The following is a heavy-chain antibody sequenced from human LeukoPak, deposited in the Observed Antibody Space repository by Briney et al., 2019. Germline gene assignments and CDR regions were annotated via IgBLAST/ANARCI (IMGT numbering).Heavy chain of an antibody. D-gene: IGHD3-22*01. J-gene: IGHJ3*02. CDR1: GFTFSSYA. CDR3: AKDHGSSGYLGAFDI. Sequence: GGSLRLYCAASGFTFSSYAMSWVRQAPGKGLEGVSAISGSGGSTYYADSVKGRFTISRDNSKNTLYLQMNSLRAEDTAVYYCAKDHGSSGYLGAFDIWGQGTMVTLSS. V-gene: IGHV3-23*01. CDR2: ISGSGGST.